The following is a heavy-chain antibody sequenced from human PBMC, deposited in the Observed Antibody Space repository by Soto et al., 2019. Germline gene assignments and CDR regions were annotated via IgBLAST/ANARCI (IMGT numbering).Heavy chain of an antibody. CDR3: AREVAAAGH. D-gene: IGHD6-13*01. CDR1: GFTFSSYA. V-gene: IGHV3-30-3*01. Sequence: QVQLVESGGGVVQPGRSLRLSCAASGFTFSSYAMHWVRQAPGKGLEWVAVISYDGSNKYYADSVKGRFTISRDNSKNTLYLQMNSLRAEDTAVYYCAREVAAAGHWGQGTLVTVSS. J-gene: IGHJ4*02. CDR2: ISYDGSNK.